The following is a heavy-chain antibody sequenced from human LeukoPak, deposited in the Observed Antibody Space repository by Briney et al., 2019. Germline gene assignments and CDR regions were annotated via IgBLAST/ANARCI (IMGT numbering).Heavy chain of an antibody. Sequence: PSETLSLTCTVSGGSISSSSYYWGWLRQPPGTGLEWIGSIYYSGSTYYNPSLKSRVTISVDTSKNQFSLKLSSVTAADTAVYYCAGLTYYYGSGSYYKGYYYYYMDVWGKGTTVTISS. CDR2: IYYSGST. CDR3: AGLTYYYGSGSYYKGYYYYYMDV. V-gene: IGHV4-39*07. CDR1: GGSISSSSYY. J-gene: IGHJ6*03. D-gene: IGHD3-10*01.